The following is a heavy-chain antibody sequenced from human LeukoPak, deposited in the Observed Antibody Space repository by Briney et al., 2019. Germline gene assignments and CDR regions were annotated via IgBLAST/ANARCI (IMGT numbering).Heavy chain of an antibody. J-gene: IGHJ6*03. D-gene: IGHD2-15*01. V-gene: IGHV4-39*07. CDR2: INHSGST. CDR3: ARGQSRKVVVVAVGYYYYMDV. CDR1: GGSISSGDYY. Sequence: SETLSLTCTVSGGSISSGDYYWSWIRQPPGKGLEWIGEINHSGSTNYNPSLKSRVTISVDTSKNQFSLKLSSVTAADTAVYYCARGQSRKVVVVAVGYYYYMDVWGKGTTVTVSS.